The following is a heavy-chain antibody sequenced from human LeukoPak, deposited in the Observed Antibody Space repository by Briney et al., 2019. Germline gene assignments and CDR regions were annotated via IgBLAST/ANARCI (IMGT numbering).Heavy chain of an antibody. CDR3: ARPSRHIVVVTAMPDNWFDP. CDR1: GYTFIGYY. CDR2: INPNSGGT. D-gene: IGHD2-21*02. Sequence: GASVKVSCKASGYTFIGYYMHWVRQAPGQGLEWMGWINPNSGGTNYAQKFQGRVTMTRDTSTSTAYMELSRLRSDDTAVYYCARPSRHIVVVTAMPDNWFDPWGQGTLVTVSS. V-gene: IGHV1-2*02. J-gene: IGHJ5*02.